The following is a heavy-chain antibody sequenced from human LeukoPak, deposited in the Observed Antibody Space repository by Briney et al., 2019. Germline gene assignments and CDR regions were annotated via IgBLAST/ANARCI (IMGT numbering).Heavy chain of an antibody. J-gene: IGHJ4*02. Sequence: PSETLSLTGTVSGGSISSYYWSWIRQPPGKGLEWIGYIYYSGSTNYNPSLKSRVTISVYTSKNQFSLKLSSVTAADTAVYYCARAQKKYYYDSSGYYSRDYFDYWGQGTLVTVSS. D-gene: IGHD3-22*01. CDR2: IYYSGST. CDR3: ARAQKKYYYDSSGYYSRDYFDY. V-gene: IGHV4-59*01. CDR1: GGSISSYY.